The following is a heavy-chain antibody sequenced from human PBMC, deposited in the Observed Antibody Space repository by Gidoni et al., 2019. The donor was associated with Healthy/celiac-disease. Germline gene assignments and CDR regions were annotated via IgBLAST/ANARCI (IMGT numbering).Heavy chain of an antibody. D-gene: IGHD6-13*01. CDR3: AKGLGTYYYYGMDV. J-gene: IGHJ6*02. CDR1: GFTFSSYA. V-gene: IGHV3-23*01. Sequence: EVQLLESGGVLVHPGGSLSLSCAASGFTFSSYAMSWVRQAPGKGLEWVSAISGSGGSTYYADSVKGLFTISRDNSKNTLYLQMNSLRAEDTAVYYCAKGLGTYYYYGMDVWGQGTTVTVSS. CDR2: ISGSGGST.